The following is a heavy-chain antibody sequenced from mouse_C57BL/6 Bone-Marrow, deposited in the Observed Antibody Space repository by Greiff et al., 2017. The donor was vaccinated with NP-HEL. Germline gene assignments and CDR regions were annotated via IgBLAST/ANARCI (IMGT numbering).Heavy chain of an antibody. Sequence: VKLLESGAELVRPGASVTLSCKASGYTFTDYEMHWVKQTPVHGLEWIGAIDPETGGTAYNQKFKGKAILTADKSSSTAYMELRSLTSEDSAVYYCTRLGFYYGSSYQYYFDYWGQGTTLTVSS. J-gene: IGHJ2*01. CDR3: TRLGFYYGSSYQYYFDY. D-gene: IGHD1-1*01. V-gene: IGHV1-15*01. CDR1: GYTFTDYE. CDR2: IDPETGGT.